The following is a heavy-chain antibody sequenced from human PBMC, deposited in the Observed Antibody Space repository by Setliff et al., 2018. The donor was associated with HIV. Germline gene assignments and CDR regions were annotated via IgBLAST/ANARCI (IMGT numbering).Heavy chain of an antibody. Sequence: ASVKVSCKASGYTFSEYAIHWVRQAPGQRLEWMGRIDTDNGYRRYSPKLQGRVTITKDTSANTAYMELRGLRSEDTAVYYCASPTAIPHWGQGTLVTVSS. V-gene: IGHV1-3*04. CDR3: ASPTAIPH. D-gene: IGHD2-21*02. J-gene: IGHJ4*02. CDR2: IDTDNGYR. CDR1: GYTFSEYA.